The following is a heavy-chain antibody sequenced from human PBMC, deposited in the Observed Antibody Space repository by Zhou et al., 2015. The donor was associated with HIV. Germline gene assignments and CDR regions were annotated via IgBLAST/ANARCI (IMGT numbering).Heavy chain of an antibody. D-gene: IGHD2-2*01. J-gene: IGHJ4*02. CDR2: ISGSGDST. V-gene: IGHV3-33*08. CDR1: GFTFSSSG. CDR3: ACSRTGDY. Sequence: QVQLVESGGGVVQPGRSLRLSCAASGFTFSSSGMHWVRQAPGKGLEWVAVISGSGDSTYYADSVKGRFTISRDNSKNTLYLQMNSLRVEDTALYYCACSRTGDYWGQGTLVTVSS.